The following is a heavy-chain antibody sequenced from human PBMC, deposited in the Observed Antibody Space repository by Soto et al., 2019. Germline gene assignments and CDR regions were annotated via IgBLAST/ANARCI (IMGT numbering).Heavy chain of an antibody. V-gene: IGHV3-30*18. Sequence: QVQLVESGGGVVQPGRSLRLSCAASGFTFSSYGMHWVRQAPGKGLEWVAVISYDGSNKYYADSVKGRFTISRDNSKNTLYLQMNSPRAEDTAVYYCAKDYSSGIVDYWGQGTLVTVSS. CDR2: ISYDGSNK. CDR3: AKDYSSGIVDY. D-gene: IGHD3-22*01. J-gene: IGHJ4*02. CDR1: GFTFSSYG.